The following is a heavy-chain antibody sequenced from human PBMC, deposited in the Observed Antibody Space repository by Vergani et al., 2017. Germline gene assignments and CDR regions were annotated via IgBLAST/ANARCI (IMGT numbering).Heavy chain of an antibody. Sequence: EVQLVESGGGLVQPGGSLRLSCAASGFTFSSYSMNWVRQAPGKGLEWVSYISSSSSTIYYADSVKGRFTISRDNAKNSLYLQMNSRRAEDTAVYYCARVIRTIFGVVIIPDAFDIWGQGTMVTVSS. CDR3: ARVIRTIFGVVIIPDAFDI. J-gene: IGHJ3*02. D-gene: IGHD3-3*01. V-gene: IGHV3-48*04. CDR1: GFTFSSYS. CDR2: ISSSSSTI.